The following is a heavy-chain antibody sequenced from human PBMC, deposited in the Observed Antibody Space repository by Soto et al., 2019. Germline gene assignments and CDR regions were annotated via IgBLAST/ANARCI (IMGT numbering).Heavy chain of an antibody. CDR1: GGSFSGYY. D-gene: IGHD2-2*01. Sequence: PSETLSLTCAVYGGSFSGYYWSWIRQPPGKGLEWIGEINHSGSTNYNPSLKSRVTISVDTSKNQFSLKLSSVTAADTAVYYCARDLPPNNEYQLPLFGDSYYYGMDVWGQGTTVTVSS. CDR3: ARDLPPNNEYQLPLFGDSYYYGMDV. V-gene: IGHV4-34*01. J-gene: IGHJ6*02. CDR2: INHSGST.